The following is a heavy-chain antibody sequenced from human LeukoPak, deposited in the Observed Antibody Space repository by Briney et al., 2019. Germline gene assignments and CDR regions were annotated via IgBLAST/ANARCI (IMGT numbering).Heavy chain of an antibody. Sequence: GGSLRLSCAASGFTFSSYAMSWVRQAPGKGLEWVSAISGSGGSTYYADSVKGRFTISRDNSKNTLYLQMNSLRAEDTAVYYCAKDWTKGYCTNGVCAPGAFDIWGQGTMDTVSS. D-gene: IGHD2-8*01. CDR1: GFTFSSYA. CDR2: ISGSGGST. CDR3: AKDWTKGYCTNGVCAPGAFDI. V-gene: IGHV3-23*01. J-gene: IGHJ3*02.